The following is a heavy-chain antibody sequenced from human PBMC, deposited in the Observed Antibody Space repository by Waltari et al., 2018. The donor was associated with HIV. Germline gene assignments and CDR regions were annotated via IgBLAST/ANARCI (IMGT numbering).Heavy chain of an antibody. CDR1: GDSVSSDTAA. D-gene: IGHD4-17*01. CDR3: VRDSYGFDT. CDR2: TYHRSDCHH. Sequence: HVNLKQSGPGLVEASHSIFLSCVISGDSVSSDTAAWNWVRQSPAGGLQWLGRTYHRSDCHHDYSVSLKGRMVINLDTAKNQYSLHLSSVTPGDTATYYCVRDSYGFDTWGEGTLVNVPP. V-gene: IGHV6-1*01. J-gene: IGHJ5*02.